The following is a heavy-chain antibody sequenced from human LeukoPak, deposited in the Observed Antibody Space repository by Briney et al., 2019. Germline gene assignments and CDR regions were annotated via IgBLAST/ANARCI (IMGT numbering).Heavy chain of an antibody. J-gene: IGHJ6*02. V-gene: IGHV4-61*01. CDR3: ARDRIVVVPAAMGVDYYYGMDV. CDR1: GGSVSSGSYY. D-gene: IGHD2-2*01. Sequence: SETLSLTCTVSGGSVSSGSYYWSWIRQPPGKGLEWIGYIYYSGSTNYNPSLKSRVTISVDTSKNQFSLKLSSVTAADTAVYYCARDRIVVVPAAMGVDYYYGMDVWGQGTTVTVSS. CDR2: IYYSGST.